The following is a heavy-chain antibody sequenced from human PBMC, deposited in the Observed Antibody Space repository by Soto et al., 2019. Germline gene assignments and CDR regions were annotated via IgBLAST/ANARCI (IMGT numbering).Heavy chain of an antibody. CDR1: GGSISSGGYY. V-gene: IGHV4-31*03. D-gene: IGHD4-17*01. Sequence: QVQLQESGPGLVKPSQTLSLTCTVSGGSISSGGYYWSWIRQHPGKGLEWIGYIYYSGSTYYNPSLKSRVTLSVDTSKNQFSLKLSSVTAADTAVYYCARDHTPHDYGDSRAFDIWGQGTMVTVSS. CDR3: ARDHTPHDYGDSRAFDI. CDR2: IYYSGST. J-gene: IGHJ3*02.